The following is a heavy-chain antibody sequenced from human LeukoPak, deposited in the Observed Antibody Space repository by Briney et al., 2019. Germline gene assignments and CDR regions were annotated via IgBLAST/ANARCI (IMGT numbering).Heavy chain of an antibody. CDR1: GFIFDTHD. V-gene: IGHV3-30*02. CDR3: AKPSGRGVDY. Sequence: PGGSLRLSCGASGFIFDTHDMHWVRQAPGKGLEWVAFIRSDGYHTYYADSVKGRFTITRENSKNTLYLQMNSLRLDDMGVYYCAKPSGRGVDYWGRGTRVTVSS. D-gene: IGHD6-25*01. CDR2: IRSDGYHT. J-gene: IGHJ4*02.